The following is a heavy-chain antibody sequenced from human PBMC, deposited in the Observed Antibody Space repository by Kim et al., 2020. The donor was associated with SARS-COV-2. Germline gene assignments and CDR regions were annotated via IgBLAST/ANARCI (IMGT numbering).Heavy chain of an antibody. Sequence: SETLSLTCAVHGGPLSGYYWAWIRQTPGKGLEWFGELTLSGSTNYNPSLKSRITISGDTSKSQFSLKMTSVTAEDTALYYCARSVGGFDYWGQGTLVTVSS. CDR2: LTLSGST. V-gene: IGHV4-34*01. J-gene: IGHJ4*02. CDR3: ARSVGGFDY. D-gene: IGHD6-19*01. CDR1: GGPLSGYY.